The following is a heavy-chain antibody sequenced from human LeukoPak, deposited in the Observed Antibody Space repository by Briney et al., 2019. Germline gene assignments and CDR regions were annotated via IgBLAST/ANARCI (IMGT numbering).Heavy chain of an antibody. CDR1: GFRFSGHG. Sequence: GGSLRLSCAGSGFRFSGHGMHWVRQAPGKGLEWLGYIWYDGSDSDYVDPVKGRFTISRDNSKNTVYLQMNSLRAEDTAVYHCARFVGSDYAGSFDLWGQGTPVTVSS. J-gene: IGHJ4*02. D-gene: IGHD3-10*01. CDR3: ARFVGSDYAGSFDL. V-gene: IGHV3-33*01. CDR2: IWYDGSDS.